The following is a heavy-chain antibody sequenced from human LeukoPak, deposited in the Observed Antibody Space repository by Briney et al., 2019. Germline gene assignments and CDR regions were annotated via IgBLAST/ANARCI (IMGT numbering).Heavy chain of an antibody. V-gene: IGHV4-4*07. J-gene: IGHJ4*02. D-gene: IGHD6-6*01. Sequence: SETLSLTCTVSGGSISSYYWSWIRQPAGKGLEWIGRIYPSGSTDFNPSLKSRVTMSVDTSKNHFSLKLSSVTAADTAVYYCARDDPSYSSSPWFNYWGQGTLVTVSS. CDR2: IYPSGST. CDR3: ARDDPSYSSSPWFNY. CDR1: GGSISSYY.